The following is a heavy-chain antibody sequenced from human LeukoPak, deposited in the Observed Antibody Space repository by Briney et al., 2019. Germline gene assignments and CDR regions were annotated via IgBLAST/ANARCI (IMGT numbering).Heavy chain of an antibody. CDR1: GYSFTSYP. CDR2: INTFNGNT. J-gene: IGHJ4*02. Sequence: ASVKVSCKASGYSFTSYPISWVRQAPGQGLEWMGWINTFNGNTNYAQKYQGRVTMTIDTSTSTAYMELRSLGSDDTSIYYCARFGAYGDDGFDYWGQGTLVTVSS. V-gene: IGHV1-18*01. D-gene: IGHD4-17*01. CDR3: ARFGAYGDDGFDY.